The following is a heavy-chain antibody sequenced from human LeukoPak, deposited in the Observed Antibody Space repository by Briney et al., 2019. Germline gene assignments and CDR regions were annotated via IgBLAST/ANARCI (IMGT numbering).Heavy chain of an antibody. CDR3: ARWWIQLSLFDP. D-gene: IGHD5-18*01. CDR2: IYTSGST. J-gene: IGHJ5*02. CDR1: GGSISSGSYY. V-gene: IGHV4-61*02. Sequence: SETLSLTCTVSGGSISSGSYYWSWIRQPAGKGLEWIGRIYTSGSTNYNPSLKSRVTISVDTSKNQFSLKLSSVTAADTAVYYCARWWIQLSLFDPWGQGTLVTVSS.